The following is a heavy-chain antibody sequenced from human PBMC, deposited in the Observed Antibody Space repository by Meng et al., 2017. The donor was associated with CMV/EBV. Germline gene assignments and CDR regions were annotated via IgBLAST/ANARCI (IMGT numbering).Heavy chain of an antibody. CDR2: INPSGGST. V-gene: IGHV1-46*01. D-gene: IGHD1-26*01. CDR1: GYTFTSYY. Sequence: ASVTVSCKASGYTFTSYYMHWVRQAPGQGLEWMRIINPSGGSTSYAQKFQGRVTMPRDTSTSTVYMELSSLRSEDTAVYYCARGTLSGSSPAVFDYWGQGTLVTVSS. CDR3: ARGTLSGSSPAVFDY. J-gene: IGHJ4*02.